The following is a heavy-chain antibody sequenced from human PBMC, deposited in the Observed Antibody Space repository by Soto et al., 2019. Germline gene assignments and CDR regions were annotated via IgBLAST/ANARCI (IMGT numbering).Heavy chain of an antibody. J-gene: IGHJ4*02. CDR2: IYYIWST. CDR3: ARRYGGWIDY. CDR1: GGSLSSYF. V-gene: IGHV4-59*08. D-gene: IGHD4-17*01. Sequence: QVQLQESGPGLVKPSETLSLTRSDSGGSLSSYFWCCIRQPPGKGLEWLGYIYYIWSTNYNPSLKSRVTVTLDTCKSRVCLKLSFVTAADTGVYYCARRYGGWIDYWGQGTLVTVSS.